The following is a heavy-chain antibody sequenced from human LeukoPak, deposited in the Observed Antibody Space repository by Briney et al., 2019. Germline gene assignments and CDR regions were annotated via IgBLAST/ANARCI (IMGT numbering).Heavy chain of an antibody. D-gene: IGHD3-10*01. CDR3: ARTHQSQNYYGSGSYARYFDY. J-gene: IGHJ4*02. CDR2: ISSSGSTI. CDR1: GFTFSSYE. Sequence: GGSLRLSCAASGFTFSSYEMNWVRQAPGKGLEGVSYISSSGSTIYYADSVKGRFTISRDNAKNSLYLQMNSLRAEDTAVYYCARTHQSQNYYGSGSYARYFDYWGQGTLVTVSS. V-gene: IGHV3-48*03.